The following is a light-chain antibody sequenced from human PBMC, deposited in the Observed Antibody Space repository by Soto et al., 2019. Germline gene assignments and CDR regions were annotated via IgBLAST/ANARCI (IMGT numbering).Light chain of an antibody. Sequence: EIVMTPSPATLSVSPGERATLSCRASQSVRSDLAWYQHKPGQAPRLLIYGASTRATGIPVRFSGSGSGTEFTLTISSLQSEDFAVYYCQHYNNRPLTFGGGTKVDI. V-gene: IGKV3-15*01. CDR1: QSVRSD. CDR2: GAS. J-gene: IGKJ4*01. CDR3: QHYNNRPLT.